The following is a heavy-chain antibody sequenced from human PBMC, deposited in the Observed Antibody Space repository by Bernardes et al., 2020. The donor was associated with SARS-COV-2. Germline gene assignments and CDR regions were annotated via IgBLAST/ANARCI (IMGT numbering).Heavy chain of an antibody. D-gene: IGHD3-16*01. CDR3: AREGLRYVLPRRQFFQH. Sequence: SETLSLTCAVYDGSFSGYFWSWIRQPPGKGLEWIWEINHSGSTNYNSSLKSRVTISVDTSKNQFSLKLSSVTAADTAVYYCAREGLRYVLPRRQFFQHWGQGTLVTVSP. V-gene: IGHV4-34*01. J-gene: IGHJ1*01. CDR1: DGSFSGYF. CDR2: INHSGST.